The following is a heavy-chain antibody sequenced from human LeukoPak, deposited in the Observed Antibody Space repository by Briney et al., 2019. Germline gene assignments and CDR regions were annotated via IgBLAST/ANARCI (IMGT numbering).Heavy chain of an antibody. CDR2: FDPEDGET. J-gene: IGHJ4*02. D-gene: IGHD2-15*01. CDR3: ATDLGGYCSGGSCYVQ. CDR1: GYTLTELS. V-gene: IGHV1-24*01. Sequence: ASVKVSCKGSGYTLTELSMRWVRQAPGKGLEWMGGFDPEDGETIYAQKFQGRVTMTEDTSTDTAYMELSSLRSEDTAVYYCATDLGGYCSGGSCYVQWGQGTLVTVSS.